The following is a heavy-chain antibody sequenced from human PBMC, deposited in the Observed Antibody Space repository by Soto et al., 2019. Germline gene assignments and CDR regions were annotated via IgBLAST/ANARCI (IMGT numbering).Heavy chain of an antibody. CDR1: GFTFFNYA. Sequence: EVQLLESGGGLVQPGGSLRLSCAASGFTFFNYAMTWVRQAPGGGLERVSSISATGTNTYYADSVRGRFTISRDNAQNTLYLELNSLKVEDTATYFCARGLLYGGDPPPSDYWGQGAGVTVSS. CDR2: ISATGTNT. V-gene: IGHV3-23*01. CDR3: ARGLLYGGDPPPSDY. D-gene: IGHD3-10*01. J-gene: IGHJ4*02.